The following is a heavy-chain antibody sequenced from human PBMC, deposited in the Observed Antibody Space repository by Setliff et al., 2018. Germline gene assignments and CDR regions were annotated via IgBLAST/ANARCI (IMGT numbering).Heavy chain of an antibody. CDR1: GFTISYYA. CDR2: IDSSGGRI. Sequence: LSCAASGFTISYYAIHWVRRAPGKGLEWVSFIDSSGGRIYYAESVKGRFTISRDNAENSLYLQMNSLRAEDTAVYYCTRAPDYGEIDYWGQGTLVTVSS. J-gene: IGHJ4*02. V-gene: IGHV3-48*03. D-gene: IGHD4-17*01. CDR3: TRAPDYGEIDY.